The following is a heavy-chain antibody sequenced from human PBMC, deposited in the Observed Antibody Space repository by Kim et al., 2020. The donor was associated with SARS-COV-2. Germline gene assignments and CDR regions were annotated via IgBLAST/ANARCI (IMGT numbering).Heavy chain of an antibody. J-gene: IGHJ5*02. D-gene: IGHD3-10*01. Sequence: SETLSLTCTVSGDSISSHCWSWMRQPPGKGLEWIGYIYYSGSTNYNPSLKNRVTISVDTSKNQFSLKLTSVTAADTAIYYCARRELYASGSLWRCWFDPWVLGTLVTFS. CDR1: GDSISSHC. V-gene: IGHV4-59*08. CDR2: IYYSGST. CDR3: ARRELYASGSLWRCWFDP.